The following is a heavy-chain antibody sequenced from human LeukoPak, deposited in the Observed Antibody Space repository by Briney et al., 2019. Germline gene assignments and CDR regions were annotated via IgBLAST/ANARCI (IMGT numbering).Heavy chain of an antibody. CDR3: AKGNSGYFADL. V-gene: IGHV3-23*01. J-gene: IGHJ5*02. D-gene: IGHD3-22*01. Sequence: AGGSLRLSCSASGFIFNNYGLMWVRQAPGKGLEWVSAISNDGGGTTYADCVKGRFTISRDNSKNTLSLQMNSLRPEDTALYYCAKGNSGYFADLWGQGTVVTVSS. CDR2: ISNDGGGT. CDR1: GFIFNNYG.